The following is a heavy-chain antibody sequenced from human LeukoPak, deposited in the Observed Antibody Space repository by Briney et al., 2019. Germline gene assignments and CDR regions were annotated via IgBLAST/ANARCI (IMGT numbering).Heavy chain of an antibody. D-gene: IGHD2-21*01. CDR1: GYSFTSYW. V-gene: IGHV5-51*01. J-gene: IGHJ3*02. CDR2: IDPGDSDT. CDR3: ARRSYDGAAFDI. Sequence: HGESLKISCKGSGYSFTSYWIGWVRQMPGKGLECMGIIDPGDSDTRYSPSFQGQVTISADKSISTAYLQWSSLKASDTAIYYCARRSYDGAAFDIWGQGTMVTVSS.